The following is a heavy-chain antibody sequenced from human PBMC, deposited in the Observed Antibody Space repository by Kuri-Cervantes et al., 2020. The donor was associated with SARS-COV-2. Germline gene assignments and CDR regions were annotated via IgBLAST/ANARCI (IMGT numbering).Heavy chain of an antibody. CDR3: ARDQAGTIDY. CDR2: ISSSSSYI. J-gene: IGHJ4*02. Sequence: GGSLRLSCAASGFTFNSYSMNWVRQAPGKGLEWVSSISSSSSYIYYADSVKGRFIISRDNAKNSLYLQMNSLRAEDTAVYYCARDQAGTIDYWGQGTLVTVSS. V-gene: IGHV3-21*01. D-gene: IGHD1-1*01. CDR1: GFTFNSYS.